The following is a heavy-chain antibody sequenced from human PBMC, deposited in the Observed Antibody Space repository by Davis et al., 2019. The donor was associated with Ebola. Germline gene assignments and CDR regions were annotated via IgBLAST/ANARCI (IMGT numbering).Heavy chain of an antibody. Sequence: ASVKVSCKASGYTFTSYGISWVRQAPGQGLEWMGWISAYNGNTNYAQKLQGRVTMTTDTSTSTAYMELRSLRSDDTAVYYCAREGYCSSTSCYWSYYYYGMDVWGQGTTVTVSS. CDR2: ISAYNGNT. CDR3: AREGYCSSTSCYWSYYYYGMDV. V-gene: IGHV1-18*01. J-gene: IGHJ6*02. D-gene: IGHD2-2*01. CDR1: GYTFTSYG.